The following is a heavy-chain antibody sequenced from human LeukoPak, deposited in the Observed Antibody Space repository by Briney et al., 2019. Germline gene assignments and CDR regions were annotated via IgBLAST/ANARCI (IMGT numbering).Heavy chain of an antibody. Sequence: PGGSLRPSCAASGFTFDDYAMHWVRQAPGKGLEWVSGISWNSGSIGYADSVKGRFTISRDNAKNSLYLQMNSLRAEDMALYYCAKDKTAGTTGPGGDAFDIWGQGTMVTVSS. J-gene: IGHJ3*02. CDR1: GFTFDDYA. CDR3: AKDKTAGTTGPGGDAFDI. D-gene: IGHD1-1*01. CDR2: ISWNSGSI. V-gene: IGHV3-9*03.